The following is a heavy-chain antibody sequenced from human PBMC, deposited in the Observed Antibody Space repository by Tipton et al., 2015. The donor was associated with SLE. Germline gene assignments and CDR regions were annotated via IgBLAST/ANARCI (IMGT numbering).Heavy chain of an antibody. D-gene: IGHD3-3*01. CDR1: GYTFTGYY. CDR3: ARDRFFEWHPSFDS. CDR2: INPNSGGT. Sequence: QSGAEVKKPGASVKVSCKASGYTFTGYYMHWVRQAPGQGLEWMGRINPNSGGTNYAQKFQGRVTMTRDTSISTAYMELSRLRSDNTAVFYFARDRFFEWHPSFDSRGPGTLVNVSS. J-gene: IGHJ4*02. V-gene: IGHV1-2*06.